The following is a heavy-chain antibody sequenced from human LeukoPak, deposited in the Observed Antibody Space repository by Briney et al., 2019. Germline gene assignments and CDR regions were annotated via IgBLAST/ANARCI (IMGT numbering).Heavy chain of an antibody. Sequence: PGGSLRLSCAASGFTFSSYGMHWVRQAPGKGLEWVAVISYDGSNKYYADSVKGRFTISRDNSKNTLYLQMNSLRAEDTAVYYCAKLQPMVRGVNGIRGSDYWGQGTLVTVSS. CDR2: ISYDGSNK. J-gene: IGHJ4*02. D-gene: IGHD3-10*01. CDR1: GFTFSSYG. V-gene: IGHV3-30*18. CDR3: AKLQPMVRGVNGIRGSDY.